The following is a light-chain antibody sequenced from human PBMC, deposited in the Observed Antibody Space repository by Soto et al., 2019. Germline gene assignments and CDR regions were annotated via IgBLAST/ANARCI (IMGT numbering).Light chain of an antibody. CDR1: QFVSSR. CDR2: DTS. Sequence: DIVVTQSPATLSASPGERVTLSCRASQFVSSRLAWYQRRPGQVPRLLIYDTSTRAPGISARFSGSGSGTEFTLTISSLQSEDFAVYYCHEYIKWPPGMFGPGTTVDIK. CDR3: HEYIKWPPGM. J-gene: IGKJ1*01. V-gene: IGKV3-15*01.